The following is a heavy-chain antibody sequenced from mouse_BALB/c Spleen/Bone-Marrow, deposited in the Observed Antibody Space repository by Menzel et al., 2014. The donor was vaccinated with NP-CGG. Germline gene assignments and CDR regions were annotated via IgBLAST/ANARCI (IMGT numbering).Heavy chain of an antibody. Sequence: EVQLQESGAELVKPGASVKLSCTASGFNIKDTYMHWVKQRPEQGLEWIGRIDPVNGNTKYDPKFQGKAAITADTSSNTAYLQLSRLTAEDTAVYYCARWEYYAMDYWGQGTSVTVSS. CDR1: GFNIKDTY. CDR2: IDPVNGNT. V-gene: IGHV14-3*02. J-gene: IGHJ4*01. D-gene: IGHD4-1*01. CDR3: ARWEYYAMDY.